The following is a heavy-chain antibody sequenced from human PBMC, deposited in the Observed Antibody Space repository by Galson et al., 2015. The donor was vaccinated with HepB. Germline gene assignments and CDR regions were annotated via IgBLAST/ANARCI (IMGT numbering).Heavy chain of an antibody. CDR3: AKDQLWIAAAGLIDY. D-gene: IGHD6-13*01. J-gene: IGHJ4*02. CDR1: GFPFSSYG. V-gene: IGHV3-30*18. CDR2: ISYDGSNK. Sequence: LRLSCAASGFPFSSYGMHCVRQAPGKGLEWVAVISYDGSNKYYADSVKGRFTISRDNSKNTLYLQMNSLRAEDTAVYYCAKDQLWIAAAGLIDYWGQGTLVTVSS.